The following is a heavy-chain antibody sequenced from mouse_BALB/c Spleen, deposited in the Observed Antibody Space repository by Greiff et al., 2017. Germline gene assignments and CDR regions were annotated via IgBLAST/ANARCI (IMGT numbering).Heavy chain of an antibody. CDR3: ARSGGYYLDY. CDR2: IYPGDGDT. V-gene: IGHV1-80*01. Sequence: VQLQQSGAELVRPGSSVKISCKASGYAFSSYWMNWVKQRPGQGLEWIGQIYPGDGDTNYNGKFKGKATLTADKSSSTAYMQLSSLTSEDSAVYFCARSGGYYLDYWGQGTTLTVSS. D-gene: IGHD3-1*01. CDR1: GYAFSSYW. J-gene: IGHJ2*01.